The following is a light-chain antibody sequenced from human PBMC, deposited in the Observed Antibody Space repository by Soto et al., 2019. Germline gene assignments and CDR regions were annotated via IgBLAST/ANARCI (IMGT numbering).Light chain of an antibody. V-gene: IGLV4-69*01. CDR2: LNSDGSH. J-gene: IGLJ2*01. CDR1: SGHSNYA. Sequence: QLVLTQSPSASASLGASVKLTCTLSSGHSNYAIAWHQQQSEKGPRYLRKLNSDGSHSKGDGIPDRFSGSSSGAERYLTISSLQSEDEADYYCQTWGSGIVVFGGGTKVTVL. CDR3: QTWGSGIVV.